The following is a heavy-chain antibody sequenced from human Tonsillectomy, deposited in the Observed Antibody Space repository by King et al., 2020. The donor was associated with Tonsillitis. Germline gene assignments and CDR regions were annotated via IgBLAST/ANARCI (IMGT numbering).Heavy chain of an antibody. CDR2: ISSSSSYI. CDR3: AKEKTVLPYFDL. J-gene: IGHJ2*01. D-gene: IGHD1-1*01. Sequence: EVQLVESGGGLVKPGGSLRLSCAASGFTFSTYSMNWVRQAPGKGREWVSSISSSSSYIYYADSVKGLFTISRDNAKNSLYLQMKSLRAEDTAVYYCAKEKTVLPYFDLWGRGTLVTVSS. CDR1: GFTFSTYS. V-gene: IGHV3-21*01.